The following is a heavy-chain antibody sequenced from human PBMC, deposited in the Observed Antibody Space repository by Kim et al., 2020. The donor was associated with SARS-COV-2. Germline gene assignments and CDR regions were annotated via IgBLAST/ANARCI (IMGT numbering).Heavy chain of an antibody. CDR1: GGIFSNYA. CDR2: IIPISRTP. J-gene: IGHJ4*02. CDR3: ARDREQETAVGVFYEDPLDEY. Sequence: SVKVSCKASGGIFSNYAITWVRQARGQGLEWLGGIIPISRTPNYAQKFRGRITFTADESTSTAYMELSSLKFEDTAVYFCARDREQETAVGVFYEDPLDEYWGQGTLVTVSP. V-gene: IGHV1-69*13. D-gene: IGHD3-22*01.